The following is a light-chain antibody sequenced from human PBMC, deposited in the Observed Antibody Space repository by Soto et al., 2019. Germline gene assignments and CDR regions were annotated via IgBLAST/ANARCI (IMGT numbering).Light chain of an antibody. CDR2: DVS. J-gene: IGLJ1*01. CDR1: SSDVGGYNY. CDR3: SSYTSSSTYV. Sequence: SVLTQPASGSWAPGESSAITCTGTSSDVGGYNYVSWYQHHPGKAPKLMIYDVSNRPSGVSNRFSGSKSGNTASLTISGLQAEDEADYYCSSYTSSSTYVFGTGTKVTVL. V-gene: IGLV2-14*03.